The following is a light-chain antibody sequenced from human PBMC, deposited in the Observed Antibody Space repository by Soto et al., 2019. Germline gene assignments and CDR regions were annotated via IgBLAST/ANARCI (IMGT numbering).Light chain of an antibody. CDR2: DNF. J-gene: IGLJ1*01. Sequence: QSVLTQPPSVSGAPGQRVTISSPGTTPNIGAGYDVHWYQQLPGTAPKLLIYDNFNRPSGVPDRFSGSKSGTSASLAITGLQAEDEADYYCQSYDSSLSGYVFGTGTKLTVL. CDR3: QSYDSSLSGYV. CDR1: TPNIGAGYD. V-gene: IGLV1-40*01.